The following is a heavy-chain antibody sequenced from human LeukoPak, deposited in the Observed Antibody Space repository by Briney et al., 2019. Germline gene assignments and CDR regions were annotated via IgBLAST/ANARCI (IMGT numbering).Heavy chain of an antibody. CDR1: GFTLSTYS. D-gene: IGHD1-26*01. CDR3: ARDLFWVVGADYYYYMDV. CDR2: ISSGSSYI. V-gene: IGHV3-21*01. Sequence: PGGSLRLSCAASGFTLSTYSMNWVRQAPGKGLEWVSSISSGSSYIYYADSVKGRFTISRDNAKNSLHLQMNSLRAEDTAVYYCARDLFWVVGADYYYYMDVWGKGTTVTVPS. J-gene: IGHJ6*03.